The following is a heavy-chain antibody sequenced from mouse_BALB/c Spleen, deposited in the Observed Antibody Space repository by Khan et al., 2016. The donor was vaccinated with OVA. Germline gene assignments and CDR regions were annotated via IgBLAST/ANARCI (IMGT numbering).Heavy chain of an antibody. CDR2: INPHIGET. CDR3: ARIYGSDFDY. Sequence: VQLKQSGPELVKPGASVKISCKASGYSFTGYFMHWVMQSHGKSLEWIGRINPHIGETLYNQKFKDKATLTVDESSSTAHMELRSLASEDSVVYYCARIYGSDFDYWGQGTTLTVSS. J-gene: IGHJ2*01. V-gene: IGHV1-20*02. CDR1: GYSFTGYF. D-gene: IGHD1-1*01.